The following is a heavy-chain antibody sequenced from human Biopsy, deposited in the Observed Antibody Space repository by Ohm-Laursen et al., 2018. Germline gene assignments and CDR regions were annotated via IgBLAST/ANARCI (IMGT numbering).Heavy chain of an antibody. CDR1: GYSISSDYR. J-gene: IGHJ4*02. D-gene: IGHD6-19*01. Sequence: SETLSLTCAVSGYSISSDYRWGWIRQAPGKTLEWLGNIFKDGNTHYNPSLRSRLIISIDTSKNQFSLMMTSVSGADTAVYFCARVGSGWAPFDKWGPGTLVTVPS. CDR3: ARVGSGWAPFDK. CDR2: IFKDGNT. V-gene: IGHV4-38-2*01.